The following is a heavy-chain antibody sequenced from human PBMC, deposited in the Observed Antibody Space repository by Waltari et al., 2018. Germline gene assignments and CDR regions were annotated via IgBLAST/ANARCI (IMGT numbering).Heavy chain of an antibody. Sequence: QVQLQESGPGLVKPSETLSLTCTVSGGPISSYYWSWIRQPAGTGREWIGRIYTSGSTNYNPSLKSRVTMSVDTSKNQFSLKLSSVTAADTAVYYCARGVRLGELSLHYYYYYMDVWGKGTTVTVSS. CDR3: ARGVRLGELSLHYYYYYMDV. V-gene: IGHV4-4*07. CDR2: IYTSGST. CDR1: GGPISSYY. D-gene: IGHD3-16*02. J-gene: IGHJ6*03.